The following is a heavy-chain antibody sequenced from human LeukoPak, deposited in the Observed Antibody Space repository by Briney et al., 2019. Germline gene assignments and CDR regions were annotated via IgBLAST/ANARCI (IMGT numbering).Heavy chain of an antibody. V-gene: IGHV1-2*02. J-gene: IGHJ4*02. CDR1: GYTFTGYY. D-gene: IGHD5-18*01. CDR3: ARAGDIGYSYGTRFDY. CDR2: INPNSGGT. Sequence: GASVKVSCKASGYTFTGYYMHWVRQAPGQGLEWMGWINPNSGGTNYAQKFQGRVTMTRDTSISTAYMELSRLRSDDTAVYYCARAGDIGYSYGTRFDYWGQGTLVTVSS.